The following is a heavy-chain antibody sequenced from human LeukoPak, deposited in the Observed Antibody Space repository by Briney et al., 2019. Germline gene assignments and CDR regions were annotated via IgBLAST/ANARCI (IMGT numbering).Heavy chain of an antibody. CDR2: ISYDGSNK. V-gene: IGHV3-30*04. CDR1: GFTFSSYA. CDR3: ARDRVVLAANCQFDYYGMDV. D-gene: IGHD2-2*01. Sequence: GGSLRLSCAASGFTFSSYAMHWVRQAPGKGLEWVAVISYDGSNKYYADSVKGRFTISRDNSKNTLYLQMNSLRAEDTAVYYCARDRVVLAANCQFDYYGMDVWGQGTTVTVSS. J-gene: IGHJ6*02.